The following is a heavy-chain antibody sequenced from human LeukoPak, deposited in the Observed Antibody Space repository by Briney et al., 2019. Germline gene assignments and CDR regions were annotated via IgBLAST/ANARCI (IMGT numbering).Heavy chain of an antibody. CDR1: GFTFSSHG. V-gene: IGHV3-30*18. Sequence: GGSLRLSCAASGFTFSSHGMDWVRQAPGKGLEWVAVISYDGSNKYYADSVKGRFTISRDNSKNTLYLQMNSLRAEDTAVYYCAKGAGPMVREPLGYWGQGTLVTVSS. J-gene: IGHJ4*02. CDR2: ISYDGSNK. D-gene: IGHD3-10*01. CDR3: AKGAGPMVREPLGY.